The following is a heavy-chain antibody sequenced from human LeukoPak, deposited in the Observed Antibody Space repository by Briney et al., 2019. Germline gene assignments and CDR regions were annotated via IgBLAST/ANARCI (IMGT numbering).Heavy chain of an antibody. CDR3: TRADWSMLDY. V-gene: IGHV1-2*02. CDR2: INPNSGDT. D-gene: IGHD1-1*01. J-gene: IGHJ4*02. Sequence: ASVKVSCKASGYTFTVYYMHWVRQAPGQGLEWMGRINPNSGDTNFAQKFQGRVTLTRDTSISAVYMELSRLRSDDTAVYYCTRADWSMLDYWGQGTLVTVSS. CDR1: GYTFTVYY.